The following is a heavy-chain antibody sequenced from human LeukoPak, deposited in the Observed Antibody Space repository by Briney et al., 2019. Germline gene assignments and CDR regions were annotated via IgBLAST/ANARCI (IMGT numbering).Heavy chain of an antibody. Sequence: GGSLRLSCAASGFTFRNYWMHWVRQAPGKGLEWVSFITWDGGITYYADSVKGRFTISRDNTNNSLYLQMNSPRTEDTALYYCAKVGAAGYGSPYYGMDVWGQGTTVTVSS. V-gene: IGHV3-43*01. CDR2: ITWDGGIT. CDR3: AKVGAAGYGSPYYGMDV. CDR1: GFTFRNYW. D-gene: IGHD1-26*01. J-gene: IGHJ6*02.